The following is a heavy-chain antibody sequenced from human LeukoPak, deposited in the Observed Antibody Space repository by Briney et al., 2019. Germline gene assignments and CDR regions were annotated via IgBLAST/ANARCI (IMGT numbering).Heavy chain of an antibody. Sequence: GGSLRLSCAVSGFTFSRYSMNWVRQAPGKGLEWVANVKQDGSEKHYVGSVKGRFTISRDNAKNSLHLQMNSLRAEDTAVYYCAREARESSGMDVWGQGTTVTVSS. CDR1: GFTFSRYS. CDR2: VKQDGSEK. V-gene: IGHV3-7*05. J-gene: IGHJ6*02. CDR3: AREARESSGMDV. D-gene: IGHD5-24*01.